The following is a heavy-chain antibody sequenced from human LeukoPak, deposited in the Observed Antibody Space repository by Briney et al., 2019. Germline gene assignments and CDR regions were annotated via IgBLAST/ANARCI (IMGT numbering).Heavy chain of an antibody. D-gene: IGHD2-2*01. CDR2: ISYDGSNK. V-gene: IGHV3-30*18. CDR3: AKLAGAVPAATTPFDY. Sequence: PGRSLRLSCAASGFTFSSYGMHWVRQAPGKGLEWVAVISYDGSNKYYADSVKGRFTISRDNSKNTLYLQMNSLRAEDTAVYYCAKLAGAVPAATTPFDYWGQGTLVTVSS. CDR1: GFTFSSYG. J-gene: IGHJ4*02.